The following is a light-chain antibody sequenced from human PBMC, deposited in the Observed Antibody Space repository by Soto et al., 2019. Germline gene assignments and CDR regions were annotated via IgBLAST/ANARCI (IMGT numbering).Light chain of an antibody. CDR1: SSDVGSYNL. J-gene: IGLJ2*01. CDR3: CSYAGSSTTPGV. CDR2: EGS. V-gene: IGLV2-23*01. Sequence: QSALTQPASVSGSPGQSITISCTGTSSDVGSYNLVSWYQQHPGKAPKLMIYEGSKRPSGVSTRFSGSKSGSTAALTISGLQAEDEADYYCCSYAGSSTTPGVFGGGTKLTVL.